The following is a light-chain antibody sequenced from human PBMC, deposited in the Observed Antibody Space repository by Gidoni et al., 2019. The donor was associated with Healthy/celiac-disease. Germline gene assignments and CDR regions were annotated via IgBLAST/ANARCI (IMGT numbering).Light chain of an antibody. J-gene: IGLJ2*01. V-gene: IGLV3-1*01. CDR2: QDS. Sequence: SYELTQPPSVSVSPGQTASITCSGDKLGDKYACWYQQKPGQSPVLVIYQDSKRPAGFPERFSGSNSGNTATLTISGTQAMDEADYYCQAWDSSRVVFGGGTKLTVL. CDR1: KLGDKY. CDR3: QAWDSSRVV.